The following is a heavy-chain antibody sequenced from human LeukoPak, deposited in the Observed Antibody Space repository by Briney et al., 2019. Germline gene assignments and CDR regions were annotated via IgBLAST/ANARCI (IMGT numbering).Heavy chain of an antibody. V-gene: IGHV3-21*01. CDR1: GFTFSSYS. J-gene: IGHJ3*02. Sequence: GGSLRLSCAASGFTFSSYSMNWVRQAPGKGLEWVSSISSSSSYIYYADSVKGRFTISRDNAKNSRYLQMNSLRAEDTAVYYCASDVVVPAAIDDDAFDIWGQGTMVTVSS. D-gene: IGHD2-2*02. CDR2: ISSSSSYI. CDR3: ASDVVVPAAIDDDAFDI.